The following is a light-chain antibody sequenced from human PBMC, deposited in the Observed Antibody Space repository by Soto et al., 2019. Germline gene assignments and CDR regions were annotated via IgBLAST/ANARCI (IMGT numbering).Light chain of an antibody. Sequence: QSVLTQPPSVSGAPGQRVTISCTGSSSNIGAGYDVHWYQQLRGTVPKLLIYGNSNRPSGVPNRFSGSKSGTSASLAITGLQAEDEADYYCQSYDSSLSGWVFGGGTKLTVL. CDR3: QSYDSSLSGWV. CDR1: SSNIGAGYD. CDR2: GNS. J-gene: IGLJ3*02. V-gene: IGLV1-40*01.